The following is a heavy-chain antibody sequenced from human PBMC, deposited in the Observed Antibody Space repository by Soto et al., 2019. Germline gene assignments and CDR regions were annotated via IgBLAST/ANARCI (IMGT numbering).Heavy chain of an antibody. Sequence: PSETLSLTCTVSGWSINTYYWSWIRQPPGKGLEWIGYIYYRANPNYNPSLKSRVTISVDTSKNQFSLKLTSVTAADAALYYCARDFFDSSDYTTNWFDPWGQGTLVTVSS. CDR1: GWSINTYY. V-gene: IGHV4-59*08. J-gene: IGHJ5*02. CDR2: IYYRANP. D-gene: IGHD3-22*01. CDR3: ARDFFDSSDYTTNWFDP.